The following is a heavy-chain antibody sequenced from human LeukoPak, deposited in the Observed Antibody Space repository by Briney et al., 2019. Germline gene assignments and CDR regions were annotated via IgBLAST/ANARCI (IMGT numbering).Heavy chain of an antibody. CDR3: TTLPNDWFDP. V-gene: IGHV3-15*01. Sequence: XWVGRIKSKTDGRTTDYAAPVKGRFTISRDDSKNTLYLQMNSLKTEDTAVYYCTTLPNDWFDPWGQGTLVTVSS. D-gene: IGHD1-1*01. J-gene: IGHJ5*02. CDR2: IKSKTDGRTT.